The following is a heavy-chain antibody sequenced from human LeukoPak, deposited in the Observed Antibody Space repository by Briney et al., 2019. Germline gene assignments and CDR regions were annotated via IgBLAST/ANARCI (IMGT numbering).Heavy chain of an antibody. J-gene: IGHJ6*02. D-gene: IGHD1-14*01. CDR2: IGGSGGST. CDR1: GFTFSSYA. V-gene: IGHV3-23*01. Sequence: GGSLRLSCAASGFTFSSYAMSWVRQAPGKGLEWVSAIGGSGGSTYYADSVKGRFTISRDNSKNTLYLQMNSLRAEGTAVYYCAKDKARTGAGDYYYYGMDVWGQGTTVTVSS. CDR3: AKDKARTGAGDYYYYGMDV.